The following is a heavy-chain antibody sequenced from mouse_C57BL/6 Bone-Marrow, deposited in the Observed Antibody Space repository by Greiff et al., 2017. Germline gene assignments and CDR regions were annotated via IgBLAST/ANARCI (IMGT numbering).Heavy chain of an antibody. CDR3: ARLETVARYFDV. D-gene: IGHD1-1*01. CDR1: GYTFTSYW. J-gene: IGHJ1*03. Sequence: QVHVKQPGTELVKPGASVKLSCKASGYTFTSYWMHWVKQRPGQGLEWIGNINPSNGGTNYNEKFKSKATLTVDKSSSTAYMQLSSLTSEDSAVYYCARLETVARYFDVWGTGTTVTVSS. CDR2: INPSNGGT. V-gene: IGHV1-53*01.